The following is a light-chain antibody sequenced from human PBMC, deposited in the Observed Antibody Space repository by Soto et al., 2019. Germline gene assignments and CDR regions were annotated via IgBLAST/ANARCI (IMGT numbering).Light chain of an antibody. CDR3: QQSYSSPPT. CDR2: AAS. V-gene: IGKV1-39*01. CDR1: QTISSW. J-gene: IGKJ1*01. Sequence: DIQMTQSPSTLSGSVGDRVTITCRASQTISSWLSWYQQKPGKAPKLLIFAASSLQSGVPSRFSGSRSGPDFTLTISSLQPEDFATYYCQQSYSSPPTFGQGTTVDIK.